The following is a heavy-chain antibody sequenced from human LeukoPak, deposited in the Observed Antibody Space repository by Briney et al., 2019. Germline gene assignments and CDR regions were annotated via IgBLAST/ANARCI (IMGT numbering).Heavy chain of an antibody. V-gene: IGHV1-18*01. J-gene: IGHJ4*02. CDR1: GYTFTSYS. CDR2: ISAYNGNT. CDR3: ARAGGAPDY. Sequence: ASVKVSCKASGYTFTSYSISSVRQAPRQRLEWMGWISAYNGNTNYAQKFQGRVTMTTDTFTSTAYMELRILTSDDTAMYYCARAGGAPDYWGQGTLVTVSS. D-gene: IGHD3-16*01.